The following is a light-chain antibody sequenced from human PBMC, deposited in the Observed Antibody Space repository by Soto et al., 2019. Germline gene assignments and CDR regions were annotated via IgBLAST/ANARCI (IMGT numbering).Light chain of an antibody. CDR1: QTISSW. CDR3: QHYNSYSEA. J-gene: IGKJ1*01. V-gene: IGKV1-5*03. Sequence: DIQMTQSPSTLSGSVGDRVTITCRASQTISSWLAWYQQKPGKAPKLLIYKASTLKSGVPSRFRGSGSGTELTLTISSLQPDDVATYYCQHYNSYSEAFGQGTKVDIK. CDR2: KAS.